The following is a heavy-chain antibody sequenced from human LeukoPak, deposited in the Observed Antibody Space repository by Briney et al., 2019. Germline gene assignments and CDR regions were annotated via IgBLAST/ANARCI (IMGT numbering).Heavy chain of an antibody. J-gene: IGHJ2*01. CDR2: ISSNGGST. CDR1: GFTFSSYA. D-gene: IGHD3-16*02. V-gene: IGHV3-64*01. Sequence: GGSLRLSCAASGFTFSSYAMHWVRQAPGKGLEYVSAISSNGGSTYYANSVKGRFTISRDNSKNTLYLQMGSLRAEDMAVYYCARGGSYYDYVWGSYRATPYWYFDLWGRGTLVTVSS. CDR3: ARGGSYYDYVWGSYRATPYWYFDL.